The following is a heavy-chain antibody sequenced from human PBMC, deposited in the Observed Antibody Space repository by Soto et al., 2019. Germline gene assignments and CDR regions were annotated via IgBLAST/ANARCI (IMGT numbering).Heavy chain of an antibody. D-gene: IGHD3-10*01. CDR2: IYYSGST. V-gene: IGHV4-31*03. CDR3: ATTAMVRGVIITPYYYYGMDV. CDR1: GGSISSGGYY. Sequence: QVQLQESGPGLVKPSQTPSLTCTVSGGSISSGGYYWSWIRQHPGKGLEWIGYIYYSGSTYYNPSLKSRVTISVDTSKNQFSLKLSSVTAADTAVYYCATTAMVRGVIITPYYYYGMDVWGQGTTVTVSS. J-gene: IGHJ6*02.